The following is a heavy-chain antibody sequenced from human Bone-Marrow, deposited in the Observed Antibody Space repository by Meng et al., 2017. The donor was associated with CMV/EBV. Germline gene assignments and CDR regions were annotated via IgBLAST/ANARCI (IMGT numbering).Heavy chain of an antibody. CDR2: IIPILGIA. V-gene: IGHV1-69*02. CDR3: AYVPQWFDP. Sequence: SVKVSCKASGYTFTGYYMHWVRQAPGQGLECMGRIIPILGIANYAQKFQGRVTITADKSTSTAYMELSSLRSEDTAVYYCAYVPQWFDPWGQGTLVTVSS. J-gene: IGHJ5*02. D-gene: IGHD3-10*02. CDR1: GYTFTGYY.